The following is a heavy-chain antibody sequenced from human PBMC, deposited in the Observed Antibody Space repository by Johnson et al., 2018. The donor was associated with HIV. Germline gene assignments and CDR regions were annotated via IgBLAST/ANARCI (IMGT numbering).Heavy chain of an antibody. Sequence: VQLVESGGGLVQPGGSLRLSCTASGFTFSDYYMTWIRLAPGKGLEWVSGINWNGDNTGYGDSVKGRFTIFRDNAKNSLYLQMNSLKIEDTAVYYCATVVVITQDAFDIWGQGTMVTVSS. D-gene: IGHD3-22*01. J-gene: IGHJ3*02. V-gene: IGHV3-20*04. CDR1: GFTFSDYY. CDR2: INWNGDNT. CDR3: ATVVVITQDAFDI.